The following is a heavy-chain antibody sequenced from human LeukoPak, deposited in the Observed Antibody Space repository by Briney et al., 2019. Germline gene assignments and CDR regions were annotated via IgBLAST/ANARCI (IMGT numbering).Heavy chain of an antibody. V-gene: IGHV4-39*07. J-gene: IGHJ6*03. D-gene: IGHD1-1*01. CDR1: GGSISSSSYY. CDR3: ARLSRYGLPYFFYMDG. CDR2: VYSSGST. Sequence: SETLSLTCTVSGGSISSSSYYWGWLRQPPGKGLEWIVSVYSSGSTYYNPSLKSRITVSVYTTKNQVSLRLSSVAAADSSFSVCARLSRYGLPYFFYMDGWGKGTTVTVSS.